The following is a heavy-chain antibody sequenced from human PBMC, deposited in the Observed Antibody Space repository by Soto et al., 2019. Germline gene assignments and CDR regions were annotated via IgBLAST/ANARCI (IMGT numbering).Heavy chain of an antibody. CDR2: IKKDGSEK. CDR1: GFTFSSYW. D-gene: IGHD2-8*01. Sequence: GGSLRLSCAASGFTFSSYWMRWVRQAPGKGLEWVANIKKDGSEKYYVDSVKGRFTISRDNAKNSLYLQMNSLRAEDAAVYYCARGSVCCTKCVGYDAFDIWGQGTMVTVSS. CDR3: ARGSVCCTKCVGYDAFDI. V-gene: IGHV3-7*04. J-gene: IGHJ3*02.